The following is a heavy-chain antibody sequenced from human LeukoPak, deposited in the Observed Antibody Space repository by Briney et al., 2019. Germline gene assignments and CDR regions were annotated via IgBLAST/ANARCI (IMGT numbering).Heavy chain of an antibody. Sequence: GGSLRLSCAASGFTVSSNYMSWVRQAPGKGLEWFSVIYSGGSTYYADSVKGRFTISRHNSKNTLYLQMNSLRAEDTAVYYCARLRQDYYGNWFDPWGQGTLVTVSS. CDR2: IYSGGST. D-gene: IGHD3-10*01. J-gene: IGHJ5*02. V-gene: IGHV3-53*04. CDR3: ARLRQDYYGNWFDP. CDR1: GFTVSSNY.